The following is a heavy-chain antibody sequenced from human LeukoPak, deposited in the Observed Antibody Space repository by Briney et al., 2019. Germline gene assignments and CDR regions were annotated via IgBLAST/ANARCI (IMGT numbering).Heavy chain of an antibody. V-gene: IGHV4-59*11. CDR3: ARDLVTVTKGFDI. D-gene: IGHD4-17*01. CDR2: ISYIGST. J-gene: IGHJ3*02. CDR1: GDSFSSHY. Sequence: PSETLSLTCTVSGDSFSSHYWTRIRQPPGKGLEWIGYISYIGSTNYSPSLKSRVTISIDTSKNQFSLKLTSVTAADTAVYYCARDLVTVTKGFDIWGQGTMVSVSS.